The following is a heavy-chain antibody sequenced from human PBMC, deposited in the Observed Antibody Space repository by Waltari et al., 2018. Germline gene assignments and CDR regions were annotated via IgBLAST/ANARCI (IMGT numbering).Heavy chain of an antibody. Sequence: QVQLQESGPGLVKPSETLSLTCAVSGYSISSGYCWGWIRQPPGKGLEWIGSIYHSGSTFYNPSLKSRVTISVDTSKNQFSLKLSSVTAADTAVYYCARGGWHYFDYWGQGTLVTVSS. CDR2: IYHSGST. D-gene: IGHD2-15*01. CDR1: GYSISSGYC. V-gene: IGHV4-38-2*01. CDR3: ARGGWHYFDY. J-gene: IGHJ4*02.